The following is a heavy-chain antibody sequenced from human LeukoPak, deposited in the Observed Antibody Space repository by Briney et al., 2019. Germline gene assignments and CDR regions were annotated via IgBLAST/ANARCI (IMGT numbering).Heavy chain of an antibody. Sequence: GASLQISCRGSGSRFTSYWIGWVRQLPGKGLEWMGVIYPGDSDTRYSPSFQGQVTISADKSISTAYLQWSSLKASDTAMYYCARHAGSRYSYPSHYYYMDVWGKGTTVTVSS. V-gene: IGHV5-51*01. CDR3: ARHAGSRYSYPSHYYYMDV. CDR1: GSRFTSYW. CDR2: IYPGDSDT. D-gene: IGHD5-18*01. J-gene: IGHJ6*03.